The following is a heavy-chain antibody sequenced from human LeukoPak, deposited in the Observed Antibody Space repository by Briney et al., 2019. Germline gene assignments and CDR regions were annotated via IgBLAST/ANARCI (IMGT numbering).Heavy chain of an antibody. Sequence: GGSLRLSCAASGFTFSNFAIHWVRQAPGKGLEFVSGIRSTGDSKYYANSAKGRFTISRDNSKNTLYLQMVSLRAEDMAVYYCARFRLRRGGYMDLWGKGTTVTVSS. CDR3: ARFRLRRGGYMDL. J-gene: IGHJ6*03. CDR1: GFTFSNFA. V-gene: IGHV3-64*01. D-gene: IGHD3-10*01. CDR2: IRSTGDSK.